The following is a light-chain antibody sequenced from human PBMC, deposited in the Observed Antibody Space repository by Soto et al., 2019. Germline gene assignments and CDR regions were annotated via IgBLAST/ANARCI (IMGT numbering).Light chain of an antibody. CDR3: SSYTSSSTPPI. J-gene: IGLJ2*01. CDR2: DVS. CDR1: SSDVGGYNY. V-gene: IGLV2-14*01. Sequence: QSALTQPASVSGSPGQSITISCTGTSSDVGGYNYVSWYQQHPGKAPKLMIYDVSNRPSGVSNRFSGSKSGNTASLTIPGLQAEDEADYYCSSYTSSSTPPIFGGGTKLTVL.